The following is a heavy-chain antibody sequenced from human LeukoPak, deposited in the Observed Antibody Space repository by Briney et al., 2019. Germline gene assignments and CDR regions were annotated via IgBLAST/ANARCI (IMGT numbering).Heavy chain of an antibody. V-gene: IGHV1-18*04. CDR1: GYTFTGYY. Sequence: GASVKVSCKASGYTFTGYYMHWVRQAPGQGLEWMGWISVYNGNTNYAQKLQGRLTLTTDTSTSSAYMELRSLRSDDTAMYYCARDRSGPFDSWGQGTLVTVSS. CDR2: ISVYNGNT. CDR3: ARDRSGPFDS. J-gene: IGHJ4*02. D-gene: IGHD3-10*01.